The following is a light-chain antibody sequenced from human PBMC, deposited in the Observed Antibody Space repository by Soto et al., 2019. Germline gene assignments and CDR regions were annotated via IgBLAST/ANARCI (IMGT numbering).Light chain of an antibody. V-gene: IGKV3-20*01. CDR2: ATS. CDR3: HQYGYSSWT. CDR1: QSVSSNY. J-gene: IGKJ1*01. Sequence: EIVLTQSLGTLSLSPGERATLSCRASQSVSSNYLAWYQQKPGQAPRLLIYATSSRATGIPDRLSGSGSGTDFTLAISRLEPEDFAVYYCHQYGYSSWTFGQGTKVEIK.